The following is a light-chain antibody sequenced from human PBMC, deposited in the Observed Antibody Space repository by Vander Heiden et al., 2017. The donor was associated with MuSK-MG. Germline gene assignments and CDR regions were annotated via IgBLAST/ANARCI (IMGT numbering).Light chain of an antibody. J-gene: IGKJ4*01. CDR3: QRCDSNLLT. V-gene: IGKV1-39*01. CDR1: QSISSS. Sequence: DIQMTQSPSSLSASVGDRVTITCRASQSISSSLNWYQKKPGKAPKLRIYAASSLQSGVPSRFSGSGSGTDCTLTISSLQPEDFATYDGQRCDSNLLTFGGGTKVEIK. CDR2: AAS.